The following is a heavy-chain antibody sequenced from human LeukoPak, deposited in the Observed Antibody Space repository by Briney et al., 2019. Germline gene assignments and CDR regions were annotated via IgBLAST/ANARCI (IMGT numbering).Heavy chain of an antibody. CDR3: ARHEGLARPFDY. Sequence: SETLSLTCTVSGASISHYYWSWLRQPPGKGLEWIGYIYTNGSTNYNPSLKSRVTISLDTSRNQFSLKLSSVTAADTAVYFCARHEGLARPFDYWGQGTLVPVSS. D-gene: IGHD6-19*01. V-gene: IGHV4-4*09. J-gene: IGHJ4*02. CDR1: GASISHYY. CDR2: IYTNGST.